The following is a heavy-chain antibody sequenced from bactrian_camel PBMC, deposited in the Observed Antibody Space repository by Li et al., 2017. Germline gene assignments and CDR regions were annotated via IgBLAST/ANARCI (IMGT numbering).Heavy chain of an antibody. J-gene: IGHJ7*01. D-gene: IGHD7*01. Sequence: HVQLVESGGGSVQLGGSLRLSCVLSGHSRGSNCVGWFRLPPGRAPAEREGIAAIRKSGGETWYHDSVKGRFTISRDNAKNTLYLQMNDLKPEDSATYRCAVAIRGMYGGTWFCHNRDGIDYWGEGTQVTVS. V-gene: IGHV3S1*01. CDR1: GHSRGSNC. CDR2: IRKSGGET.